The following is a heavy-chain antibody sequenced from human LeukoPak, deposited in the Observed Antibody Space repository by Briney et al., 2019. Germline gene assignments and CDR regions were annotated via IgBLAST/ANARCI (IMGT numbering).Heavy chain of an antibody. D-gene: IGHD6-13*01. CDR3: AKDQYSSSCLDY. CDR1: GFTFSSYE. V-gene: IGHV3-48*03. Sequence: QPGGSLRLSCAASGFTFSSYEMNWVRQAPGKGLEWVSYISSSGSTIYYADSVKGRFTISRDNAKNSLYLQMNSLRAEDTAIYYCAKDQYSSSCLDYWGQGTLVTVSS. CDR2: ISSSGSTI. J-gene: IGHJ4*02.